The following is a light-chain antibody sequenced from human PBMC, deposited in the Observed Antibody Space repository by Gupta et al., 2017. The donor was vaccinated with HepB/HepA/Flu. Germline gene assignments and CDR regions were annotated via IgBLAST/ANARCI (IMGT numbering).Light chain of an antibody. Sequence: DIVLTQSPGTLSLSPGERATLSCRASHIVSGNYLAWYQQKPGQAPRLLIYGASSRATGIPDRFAGSGSGTDFTLTISRLEPEDFAVYYCQQYGSSPRTFGQGTKVEIK. J-gene: IGKJ1*01. V-gene: IGKV3-20*01. CDR3: QQYGSSPRT. CDR2: GAS. CDR1: HIVSGNY.